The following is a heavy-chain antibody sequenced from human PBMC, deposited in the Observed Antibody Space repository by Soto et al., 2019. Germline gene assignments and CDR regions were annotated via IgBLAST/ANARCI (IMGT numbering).Heavy chain of an antibody. J-gene: IGHJ6*02. CDR1: GGSISSSSYY. CDR3: ARTPNDYGDYDRYYYGMDV. D-gene: IGHD4-17*01. Sequence: SETLSLTCTVSGGSISSSSYYWGWIRQPPGKGLEWIGSIYYSGSTYYNPSLKSRVTISVDTSKNQFSLKLSSVTAADTAVYYCARTPNDYGDYDRYYYGMDVWGQGTTVTVSS. CDR2: IYYSGST. V-gene: IGHV4-39*01.